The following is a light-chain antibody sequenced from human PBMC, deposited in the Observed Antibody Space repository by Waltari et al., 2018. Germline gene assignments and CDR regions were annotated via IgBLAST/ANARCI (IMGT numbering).Light chain of an antibody. V-gene: IGLV1-47*01. CDR2: ADN. CDR1: SSRIGSYS. CDR3: AAWDDRLGGRV. J-gene: IGLJ3*02. Sequence: QSVLPPPPSASGTPGQRVTISCSGSSSRIGSYSVPWHQQAPGTAPKLLIYADNQRPSGVPDRFSGSKSGTSASLAISGLRSEDEADYFCAAWDDRLGGRVFGGGTKLTVL.